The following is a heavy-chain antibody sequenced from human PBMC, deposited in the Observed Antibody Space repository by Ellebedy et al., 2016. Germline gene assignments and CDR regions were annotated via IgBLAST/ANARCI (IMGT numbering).Heavy chain of an antibody. CDR1: GGSISSYY. D-gene: IGHD2-2*01. Sequence: SETLSLXXTVSGGSISSYYCSWIRQPAGKGLEWIGRIYTSGSTDYNPSLKSRITMSVDTSKNQFSLKLSSVTAADTAMYYCAREDGFCSGTRCHYYYYYMDVWGKGTTVTVSS. CDR3: AREDGFCSGTRCHYYYYYMDV. CDR2: IYTSGST. J-gene: IGHJ6*03. V-gene: IGHV4-4*07.